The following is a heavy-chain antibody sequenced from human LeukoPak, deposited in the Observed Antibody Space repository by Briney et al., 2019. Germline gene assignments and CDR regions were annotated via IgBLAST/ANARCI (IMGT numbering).Heavy chain of an antibody. CDR1: GYSISSGYY. D-gene: IGHD3-10*01. V-gene: IGHV4-38-2*01. CDR2: IYHSGST. CDR3: ARRGRPHDY. Sequence: PSETLSLTCAVSGYSISSGYYWGWIRPPPGKGLEWIGSIYHSGSTYYNPSLKSRVTISVDTSKNQFSLKLSSVTAADTAVYYCARRGRPHDYWGQGTRVTVSS. J-gene: IGHJ4*02.